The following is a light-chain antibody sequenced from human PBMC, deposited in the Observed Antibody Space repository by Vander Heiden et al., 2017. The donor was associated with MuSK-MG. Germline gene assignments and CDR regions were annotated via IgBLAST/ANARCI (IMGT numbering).Light chain of an antibody. CDR1: QDIRNY. CDR3: LQYKSYPLT. CDR2: LAS. J-gene: IGKJ4*01. V-gene: IGKV1-17*01. Sequence: SQMPQSPSSLSASVGDSVTITCRASQDIRNYLGWYQQRPGKAPKRLIYLASALQSGVPSRISGVGSGTEFTLTISSLQPEDFATYYCLQYKSYPLTFGGGTEVXIK.